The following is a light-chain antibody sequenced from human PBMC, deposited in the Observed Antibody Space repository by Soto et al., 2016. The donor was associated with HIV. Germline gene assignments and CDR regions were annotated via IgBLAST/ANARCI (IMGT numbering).Light chain of an antibody. J-gene: IGLJ2*01. V-gene: IGLV3-21*04. CDR3: QVWDANSDHRGV. CDR2: YDS. Sequence: SYELPQPPSVSVAPGKTATITCGGNNIGREYVYWYQQKLGQAPALVVSYDSDRPSGIPERFSGSHSGNTATLTISRVEAGDEADYYCQVWDANSDHRGVFGGGTKLTVL. CDR1: NIGREY.